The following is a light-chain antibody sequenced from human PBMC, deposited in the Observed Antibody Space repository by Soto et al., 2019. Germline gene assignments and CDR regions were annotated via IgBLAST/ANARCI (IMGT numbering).Light chain of an antibody. Sequence: DIQLAQSPSTLSASVGVSVTITCRASQTVSSWLAWYQQKPGKAPKLLISRASSLETGVPLRFSGSGFGTEFTLTISSLQPDDFATYYCQQYNDVYTFGQGTKLEIK. CDR3: QQYNDVYT. J-gene: IGKJ2*01. V-gene: IGKV1-5*03. CDR2: RAS. CDR1: QTVSSW.